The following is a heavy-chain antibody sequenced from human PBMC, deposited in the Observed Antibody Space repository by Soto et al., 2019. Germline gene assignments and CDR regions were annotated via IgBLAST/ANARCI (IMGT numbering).Heavy chain of an antibody. CDR1: GDSVSSNLAS. D-gene: IGHD3-10*01. J-gene: IGHJ4*02. V-gene: IGHV6-1*01. CDR2: TYYRSKWYR. Sequence: SQTLSLTCVISGDSVSSNLASWRWIRQSPSRGLEWLGRTYYRSKWYRYYALSVKSRITINPDTSKNQFSLHLSSVTPEDTAVYYCARVQHSAYFDNWGQGTPVTVS. CDR3: ARVQHSAYFDN.